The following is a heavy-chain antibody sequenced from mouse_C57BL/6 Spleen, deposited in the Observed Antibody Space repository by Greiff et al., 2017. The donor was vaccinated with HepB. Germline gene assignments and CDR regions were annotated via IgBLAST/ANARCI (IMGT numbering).Heavy chain of an antibody. J-gene: IGHJ4*01. CDR2: ISDGGSYT. CDR3: ASDYYGSSYGAMDY. Sequence: EVQGVESGGGLVKPGGSLKLSCAASGFTFSSYAMSWVRQTPEKRLEWVATISDGGSYTYYPDNVKGRFTISRDNAKNNLYLQMSHLKSEDTAMYYCASDYYGSSYGAMDYWGQGTSVTVSS. CDR1: GFTFSSYA. V-gene: IGHV5-4*01. D-gene: IGHD1-1*01.